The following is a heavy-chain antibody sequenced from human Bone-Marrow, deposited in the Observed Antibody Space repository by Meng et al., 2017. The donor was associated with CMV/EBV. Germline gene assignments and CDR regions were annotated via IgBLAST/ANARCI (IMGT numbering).Heavy chain of an antibody. D-gene: IGHD1-14*01. CDR1: GFTFSSYA. Sequence: GGSLRLSCAASGFTFSSYAMHWVRQAPGKGLEWVSSISSSSSYIYYADSVKGRFTISRDNAKNSLYLQMSSLRAEDTAVYYCATIEAIGPENQGDAFDIWGQGTMVTVSS. V-gene: IGHV3-21*01. J-gene: IGHJ3*02. CDR3: ATIEAIGPENQGDAFDI. CDR2: ISSSSSYI.